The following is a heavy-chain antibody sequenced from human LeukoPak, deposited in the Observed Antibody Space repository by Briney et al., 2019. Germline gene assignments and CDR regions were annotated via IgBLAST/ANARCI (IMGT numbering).Heavy chain of an antibody. CDR3: AKPYSSGWHYYFDY. CDR1: GFNFNSYT. V-gene: IGHV3-23*01. D-gene: IGHD6-19*01. CDR2: ISGSGGST. Sequence: PGGSLRLSCAASGFNFNSYTMNWVRQAPGKGLEWVSAISGSGGSTYYADSVKGRFTISRDNSKNTLYLQMNSLRAEDTAVYYCAKPYSSGWHYYFDYWGQGTLVTVSS. J-gene: IGHJ4*02.